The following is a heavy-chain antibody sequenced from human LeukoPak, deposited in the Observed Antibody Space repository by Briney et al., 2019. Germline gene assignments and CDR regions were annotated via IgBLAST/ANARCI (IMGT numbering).Heavy chain of an antibody. CDR3: ASDYCSSTSCLDL. D-gene: IGHD2-2*01. CDR2: IYTSGST. V-gene: IGHV4-61*02. J-gene: IGHJ2*01. Sequence: SETLSLTCTVSGGSISSGSYYWSWIRQPAGKGLEWIGRIYTSGSTNYNPSLKSRVTISVDTSKNQFSLKLSSVTAADTAVYYCASDYCSSTSCLDLWGRGTLVTVSS. CDR1: GGSISSGSYY.